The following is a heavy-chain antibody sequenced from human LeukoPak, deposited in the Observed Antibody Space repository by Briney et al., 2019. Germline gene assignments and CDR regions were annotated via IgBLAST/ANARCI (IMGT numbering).Heavy chain of an antibody. D-gene: IGHD1-26*01. CDR3: ARQGRELLVNYYYYMDV. CDR2: IYPGDSDT. Sequence: AGESLKISCKGSGYSFTSYWIGWVRQMPGKGLKWMGIIYPGDSDTRYSPSFQGQVTISADKSISTAYLQWSSLKASDTAMYYCARQGRELLVNYYYYMDVWGKGTTVTVSS. J-gene: IGHJ6*03. V-gene: IGHV5-51*01. CDR1: GYSFTSYW.